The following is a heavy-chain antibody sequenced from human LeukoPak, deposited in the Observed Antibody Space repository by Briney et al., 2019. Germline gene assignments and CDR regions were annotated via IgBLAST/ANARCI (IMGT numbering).Heavy chain of an antibody. D-gene: IGHD4-17*01. CDR3: AREGALTVTKDAFDI. Sequence: GGPLRLSCAASGFTFSSYAMHWVRQAPGKGLEWVAVISYDGSNKYYADSVKGRFTISRDNAKNSLYLQMNSLRAEDTAVYYCAREGALTVTKDAFDIWGQGTMVTVSS. CDR1: GFTFSSYA. V-gene: IGHV3-30*04. CDR2: ISYDGSNK. J-gene: IGHJ3*02.